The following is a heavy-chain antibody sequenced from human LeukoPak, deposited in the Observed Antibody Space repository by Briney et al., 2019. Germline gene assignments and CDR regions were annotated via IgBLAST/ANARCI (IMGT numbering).Heavy chain of an antibody. CDR1: GYTFTSYY. CDR3: ARDRDTYYDILTGYSSYYFDY. CDR2: INPSGGST. D-gene: IGHD3-9*01. J-gene: IGHJ4*02. V-gene: IGHV1-46*01. Sequence: ASVRVSCKASGYTFTSYYMHWVRQAPGQGLEWMGIINPSGGSTSHAQKFQGRVTMTRDTSTSTVYMELSSLRSEDTAVYYCARDRDTYYDILTGYSSYYFDYWGQGTLVTVSS.